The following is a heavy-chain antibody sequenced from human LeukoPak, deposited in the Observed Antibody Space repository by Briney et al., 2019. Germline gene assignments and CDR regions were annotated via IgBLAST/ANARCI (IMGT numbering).Heavy chain of an antibody. Sequence: PGGSLRLSCAASGFTFSSYAMSWVRQAPGKGLEWVSGISGSDGSTNYADSVKGRFTISRDNSKNTLCLQMTSLRAEDTAVYFCAKVHTSSWSHWGQGTLVTVSS. CDR3: AKVHTSSWSH. D-gene: IGHD2-2*01. J-gene: IGHJ4*02. CDR1: GFTFSSYA. CDR2: ISGSDGST. V-gene: IGHV3-23*01.